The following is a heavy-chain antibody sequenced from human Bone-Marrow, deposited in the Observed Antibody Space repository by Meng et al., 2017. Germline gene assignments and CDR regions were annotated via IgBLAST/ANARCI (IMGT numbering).Heavy chain of an antibody. CDR3: ARDFYGSSGYYYVGQTYYYYGMDV. Sequence: GESLKISCAASGFTFSDYYMSWIRQAPGKGLEWVSYISSSGSTIYYADSVKGRFTISRDNAKNSLYLQMNSLRAEDTAVYYCARDFYGSSGYYYVGQTYYYYGMDVWGQGTTVTVSS. J-gene: IGHJ6*02. CDR1: GFTFSDYY. CDR2: ISSSGSTI. V-gene: IGHV3-11*01. D-gene: IGHD3-22*01.